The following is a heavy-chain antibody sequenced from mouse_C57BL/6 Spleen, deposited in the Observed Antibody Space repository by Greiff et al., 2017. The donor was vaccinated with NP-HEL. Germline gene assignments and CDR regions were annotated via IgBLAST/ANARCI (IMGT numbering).Heavy chain of an antibody. Sequence: EVKLVESGGGLVKPGGSLKLSCAASGFTFSSYTMSWVRQTPEKRLEWVATISGGGGNTYYPDSVKGRLTISRDNAKNTLYLQMSSLRSEDTALYYCARHGDWDGFAYWGQGTLVTVSA. V-gene: IGHV5-9*01. CDR2: ISGGGGNT. CDR3: ARHGDWDGFAY. D-gene: IGHD4-1*01. J-gene: IGHJ3*01. CDR1: GFTFSSYT.